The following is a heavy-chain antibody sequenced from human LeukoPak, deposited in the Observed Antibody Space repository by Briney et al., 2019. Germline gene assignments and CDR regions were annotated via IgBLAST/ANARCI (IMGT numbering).Heavy chain of an antibody. CDR1: GFTLSSYS. V-gene: IGHV3-21*04. D-gene: IGHD5-18*01. CDR2: ISSSSIYI. Sequence: GGSLRLSCAASGFTLSSYSMNWVRQAPGKGLEWVSSISSSSIYIYYADSVKGRFTISRDNSKNTLYLQMNSLRAEDTAVYYCAKVRAAKTAMADFDYWGQGTLVTVSS. J-gene: IGHJ4*02. CDR3: AKVRAAKTAMADFDY.